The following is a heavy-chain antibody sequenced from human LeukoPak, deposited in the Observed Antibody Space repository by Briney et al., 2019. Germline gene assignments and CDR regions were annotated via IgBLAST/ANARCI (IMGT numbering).Heavy chain of an antibody. J-gene: IGHJ4*02. CDR3: ARTSSLTPTPSFDY. D-gene: IGHD2-15*01. Sequence: TAGGSLRLSCAASGFTFSTYAMNWVRQAPGKGLEWVSSISSSSSYIYYADSLKGRFTISRDSAKNSLFLQMNSLRAEDTAVYYCARTSSLTPTPSFDYWGQGAPVTVSS. V-gene: IGHV3-21*01. CDR2: ISSSSSYI. CDR1: GFTFSTYA.